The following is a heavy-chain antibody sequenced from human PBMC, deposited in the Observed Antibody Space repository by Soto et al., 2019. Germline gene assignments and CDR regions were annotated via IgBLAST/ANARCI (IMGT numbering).Heavy chain of an antibody. Sequence: SEPLSLTCAVYGGSFSGYYWSWIRQPPGKGLEWIGEINHSGSTNYNPSLKSRVTISVDTSKNQFSLKLSSVTAADTAVYYCARDLGYYYGSGSDFDYWGQGTLVT. CDR3: ARDLGYYYGSGSDFDY. CDR2: INHSGST. J-gene: IGHJ4*02. D-gene: IGHD3-10*01. V-gene: IGHV4-34*01. CDR1: GGSFSGYY.